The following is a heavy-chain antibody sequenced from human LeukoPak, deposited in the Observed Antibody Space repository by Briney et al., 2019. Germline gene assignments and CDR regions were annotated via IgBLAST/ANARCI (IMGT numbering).Heavy chain of an antibody. CDR1: GFTFSSYG. Sequence: GGSLRLSCAASGFTFSSYGMHWVRQAPGKGLEWVAFIRYDGSNKYYADSVKGRFTISRDNSKNTLYLQMNSLRAEDTAVYYCAKDQFAMDYDFWSGCSASDYWGQGTLVTVSS. CDR3: AKDQFAMDYDFWSGCSASDY. V-gene: IGHV3-30*02. J-gene: IGHJ4*02. CDR2: IRYDGSNK. D-gene: IGHD3-3*01.